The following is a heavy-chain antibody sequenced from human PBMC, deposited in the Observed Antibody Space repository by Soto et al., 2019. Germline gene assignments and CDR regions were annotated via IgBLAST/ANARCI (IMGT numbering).Heavy chain of an antibody. V-gene: IGHV1-69*12. CDR1: GGTFSNYA. CDR3: ARGPDYEGYFDY. J-gene: IGHJ4*02. Sequence: QVRLEQSEAEVKKPGSSVKVSCKASGGTFSNYAISWVRQAPGLGLEWMGVIILPFGTPNYAQTFQGRVTITADESMTTAYMELSGLRSEDTAVYYCARGPDYEGYFDYWGRGTLVTVSS. CDR2: IILPFGTP. D-gene: IGHD4-17*01.